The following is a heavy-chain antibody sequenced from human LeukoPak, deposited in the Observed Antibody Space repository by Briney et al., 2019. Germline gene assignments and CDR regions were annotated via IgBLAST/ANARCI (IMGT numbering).Heavy chain of an antibody. D-gene: IGHD3-16*01. CDR1: GGSISNHY. CDR2: VSFSGTT. Sequence: SETLSLTCTISGGSISNHYCTWLRQPPRKGLEWIGYVSFSGTTHFNPSLESRVTMSVDTSKNQFSLKVNSVTAEDTAVYHCARGLGPYYFENWGQGTLVTVSS. CDR3: ARGLGPYYFEN. V-gene: IGHV4-59*11. J-gene: IGHJ4*02.